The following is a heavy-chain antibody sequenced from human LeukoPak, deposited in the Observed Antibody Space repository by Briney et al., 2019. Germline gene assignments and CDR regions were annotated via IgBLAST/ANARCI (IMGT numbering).Heavy chain of an antibody. CDR3: ARGPYYYYMDV. CDR2: ISGSGGST. V-gene: IGHV3-23*01. Sequence: GGSLRLSCAASGFTFSSYAMSWVRQAPGKGLERVSAISGSGGSTYYADSVKGRFTISRDNAKNSLYLQMNSLRAEDTAVYYCARGPYYYYMDVWGKGTTVTVSS. J-gene: IGHJ6*03. CDR1: GFTFSSYA.